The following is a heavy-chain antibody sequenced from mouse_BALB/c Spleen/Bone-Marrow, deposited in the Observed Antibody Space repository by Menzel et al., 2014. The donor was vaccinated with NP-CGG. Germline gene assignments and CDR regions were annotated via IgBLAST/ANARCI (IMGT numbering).Heavy chain of an antibody. CDR1: GCSFTGYY. D-gene: IGHD2-4*01. J-gene: IGHJ1*01. CDR2: INCYKGAT. V-gene: IGHV1S34*01. CDR3: ARSTMIKYFDV. Sequence: LVKTGASVKISCKASGCSFTGYYMHWVKQSHGKSLEWIGYINCYKGATSYNQKFKGKATFTVDTSSSTAYMQFNSLTSEDSAVYYCARSTMIKYFDVWGAGTTVTVSS.